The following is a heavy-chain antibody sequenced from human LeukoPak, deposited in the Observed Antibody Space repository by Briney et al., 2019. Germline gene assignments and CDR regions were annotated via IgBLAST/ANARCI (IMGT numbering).Heavy chain of an antibody. CDR2: ISGNNGNT. CDR1: GYTFTSYG. V-gene: IGHV1-18*01. CDR3: ARDFFHGHCAGLSCFLLDY. Sequence: GASVKVSCKXSGYTFTSYGISWVRQAPGQGLEWMGWISGNNGNTNYAQKFQGRVTMTTDTSTSTAYMEMRSLRSDDTAVYYCARDFFHGHCAGLSCFLLDYWGQGSLVTVSS. J-gene: IGHJ4*02. D-gene: IGHD2-15*01.